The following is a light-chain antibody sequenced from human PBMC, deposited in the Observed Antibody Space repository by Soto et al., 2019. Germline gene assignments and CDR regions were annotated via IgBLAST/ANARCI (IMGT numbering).Light chain of an antibody. Sequence: DIQMTQSPSTLSASVGDRVTITCRASQSINFWLAWYQQKPGKAPKLLIYSASSLQSGVPSRFSGSGSGTDFTLTINNLQPEDFATYYCQQSYSTLWTFGQGTKVDIK. J-gene: IGKJ1*01. CDR2: SAS. CDR3: QQSYSTLWT. V-gene: IGKV1-39*01. CDR1: QSINFW.